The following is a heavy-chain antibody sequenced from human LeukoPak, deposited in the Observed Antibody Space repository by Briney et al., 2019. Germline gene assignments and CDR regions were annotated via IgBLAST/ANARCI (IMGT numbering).Heavy chain of an antibody. Sequence: SETLSLTCAVYGGSFSGYYWSWIRQPPGKGLEWIGEINHSGRTNYNPSLKSRVTISVDTSKNQFSLKLSSVTAADTAVYYCARGRYYFDYWGQGTLVTVSS. CDR1: GGSFSGYY. CDR2: INHSGRT. J-gene: IGHJ4*02. V-gene: IGHV4-34*01. CDR3: ARGRYYFDY.